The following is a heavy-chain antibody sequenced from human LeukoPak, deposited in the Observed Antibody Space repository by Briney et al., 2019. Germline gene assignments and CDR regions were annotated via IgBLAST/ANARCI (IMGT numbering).Heavy chain of an antibody. J-gene: IGHJ4*02. Sequence: PSETLSLTCTVSGGSISTSSYYWGWIRQPPGKGLECIGTIYYTGTTYYNPSLKSRVTISVDTSKNQFSLKLSSVTAADTAVYYCASSKFGLWLLSFDYWGQGTLVTVSS. CDR3: ASSKFGLWLLSFDY. V-gene: IGHV4-39*07. CDR1: GGSISTSSYY. CDR2: IYYTGTT. D-gene: IGHD3-10*01.